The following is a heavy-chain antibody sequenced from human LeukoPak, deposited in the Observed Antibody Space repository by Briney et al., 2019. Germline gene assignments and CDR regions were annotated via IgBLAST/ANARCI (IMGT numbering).Heavy chain of an antibody. J-gene: IGHJ4*02. V-gene: IGHV4-59*12. CDR2: IYYSGYS. Sequence: SETLSLTCTVSGGSITSYYWAWLRQPPGKGLEWIGYIYYSGYSNYNPSLKSRVSMSVDTSKNQFSLKLTSVTAADTAVYYCAREGKLTGYFGGLGFNYWGQGILVTVSS. CDR1: GGSITSYY. CDR3: AREGKLTGYFGGLGFNY. D-gene: IGHD6-19*01.